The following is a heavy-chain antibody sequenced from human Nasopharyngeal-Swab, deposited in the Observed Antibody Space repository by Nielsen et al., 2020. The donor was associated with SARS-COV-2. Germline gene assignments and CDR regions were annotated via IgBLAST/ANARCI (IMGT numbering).Heavy chain of an antibody. CDR3: AKDPYYYDSSGYLDAFDI. J-gene: IGHJ3*02. Sequence: GGSLRLSSAASGFTFSSYAMSWDRQAPGKGLEWVSAISGSGGSTYYADSVKGRFTISRDNSKNTLYLQMNSLRAEDTAVYYCAKDPYYYDSSGYLDAFDIWGQGTMVTVSS. D-gene: IGHD3-22*01. CDR2: ISGSGGST. V-gene: IGHV3-23*01. CDR1: GFTFSSYA.